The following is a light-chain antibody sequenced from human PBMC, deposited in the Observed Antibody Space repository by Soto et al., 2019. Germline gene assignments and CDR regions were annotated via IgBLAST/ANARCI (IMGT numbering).Light chain of an antibody. CDR2: GAS. J-gene: IGKJ1*01. Sequence: IQLAQSPSSLSASVGDRVTITCRASPAIASFLAWYQQKPGTAPKLLIYGASILQSGVPSRFSGSRSGTDYTLTIASLQPEDFATYYCQQLNGSPWTFGQGTNVEIK. V-gene: IGKV1-9*01. CDR1: PAIASF. CDR3: QQLNGSPWT.